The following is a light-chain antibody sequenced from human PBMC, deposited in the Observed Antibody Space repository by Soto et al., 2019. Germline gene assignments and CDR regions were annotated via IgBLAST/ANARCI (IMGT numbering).Light chain of an antibody. Sequence: EIVLTQSPGTLSLSPGERVTLSFRARQSVGSNLAWYQQKPGQAPRLLIYGASTRATGIPARFSGSGSETEFTLTISSLQAEDSAVYFCQQYNNWPTWTFGQGTKVDIK. V-gene: IGKV3-15*01. CDR3: QQYNNWPTWT. CDR1: QSVGSN. J-gene: IGKJ1*01. CDR2: GAS.